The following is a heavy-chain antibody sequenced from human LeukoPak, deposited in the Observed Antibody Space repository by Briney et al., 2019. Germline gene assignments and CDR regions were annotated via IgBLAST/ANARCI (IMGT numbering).Heavy chain of an antibody. J-gene: IGHJ4*02. D-gene: IGHD2-15*01. Sequence: PSETLSLTCTVSGGSISSYYWSWIRQPPGKGLEWIGYIYHSGSTYYNPSLKSRVTISVDRSKNQFSLKLSSVTAADTAVYYCAREVVVAAHFDYWGQGALVTVSS. CDR1: GGSISSYY. CDR3: AREVVVAAHFDY. V-gene: IGHV4-59*12. CDR2: IYHSGST.